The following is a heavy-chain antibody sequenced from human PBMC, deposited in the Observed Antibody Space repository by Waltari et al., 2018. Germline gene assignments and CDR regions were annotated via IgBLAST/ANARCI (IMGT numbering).Heavy chain of an antibody. D-gene: IGHD2-2*01. CDR3: ARDLIEPAAIGNYYYGMDV. CDR2: ITTSSTYM. Sequence: EVQLVESGGGLVRPGGSLRLSCVASGFSFRSYKLNWVRKAPGKGLEWVSSITTSSTYMYYVDSLKGRFTISRDDAKNSLFLQMNSLRAEDTAVYYCARDLIEPAAIGNYYYGMDVWGQGTTVTVSS. V-gene: IGHV3-21*01. J-gene: IGHJ6*02. CDR1: GFSFRSYK.